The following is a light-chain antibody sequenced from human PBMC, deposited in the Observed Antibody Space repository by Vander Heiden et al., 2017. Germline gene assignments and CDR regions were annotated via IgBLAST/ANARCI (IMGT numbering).Light chain of an antibody. CDR1: SSGVGGENY. V-gene: IGLV2-8*01. Sequence: LTHPPSASAPPGQPVTNSCTGTSSGVGGENYDSWYQQHPGKAPNLMVYEDSKRRSGVPDRFSGSKSGNTASLTVSGLQDEDEADYYCSSDAGSNNLVFGTGTKVTVL. J-gene: IGLJ1*01. CDR3: SSDAGSNNLV. CDR2: EDS.